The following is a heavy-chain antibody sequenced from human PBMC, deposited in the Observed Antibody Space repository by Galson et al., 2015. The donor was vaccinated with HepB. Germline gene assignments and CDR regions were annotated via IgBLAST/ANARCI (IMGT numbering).Heavy chain of an antibody. D-gene: IGHD3-10*01. V-gene: IGHV3-48*02. CDR2: ISSSSTI. CDR1: GFTFSSYS. Sequence: SLRLSCAASGFTFSSYSMNWVRQAPGKGLEWVSYISSSSTIYYADSVKGRFTISRDNAKNSLYLQMNSLRDEDTAVYYCARGLYGSGSTPRGYYYGMDVWGQGTTVTVSS. J-gene: IGHJ6*02. CDR3: ARGLYGSGSTPRGYYYGMDV.